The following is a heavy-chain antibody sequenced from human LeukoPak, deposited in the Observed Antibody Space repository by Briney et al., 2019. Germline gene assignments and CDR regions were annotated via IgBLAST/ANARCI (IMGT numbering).Heavy chain of an antibody. D-gene: IGHD4-23*01. J-gene: IGHJ4*02. V-gene: IGHV4-39*01. Sequence: SVTVSLTCTVSGDSSTTINYLWRSIRQPPGKGLKLIGSIFRNGYTSYNPSLKSRVTIFVDTSKNQVSLKLNSVTAADTAVYHCVSDSYGGYRDFDFWGQGTLVTVSS. CDR3: VSDSYGGYRDFDF. CDR2: IFRNGYT. CDR1: GDSSTTINYL.